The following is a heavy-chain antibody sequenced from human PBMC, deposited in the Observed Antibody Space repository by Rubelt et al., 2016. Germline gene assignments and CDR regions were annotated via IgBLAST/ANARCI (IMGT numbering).Heavy chain of an antibody. Sequence: QITLKESGPTLVKPTQTLTLTCTFSGFSLSTSGVGVGWIRQPPGKALEWLALIYWDDDKRYSPSLKSRLTITKDTSKNQVVLTMTNMDPVDTATYYCAHGCINYDSSGYEWDYWGQGTLVTVSS. CDR3: AHGCINYDSSGYEWDY. CDR1: GFSLSTSGVG. D-gene: IGHD3-22*01. V-gene: IGHV2-5*02. CDR2: IYWDDDK. J-gene: IGHJ4*02.